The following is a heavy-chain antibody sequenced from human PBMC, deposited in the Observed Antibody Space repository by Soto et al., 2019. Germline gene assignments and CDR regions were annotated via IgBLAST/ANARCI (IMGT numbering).Heavy chain of an antibody. V-gene: IGHV1-46*03. CDR2: INPSGGST. CDR3: AREGYCSGGSCRGYYFDY. J-gene: IGHJ4*02. D-gene: IGHD2-15*01. CDR1: GYTFTSYS. Sequence: GASVKVSCKASGYTFTSYSMHWVRQAPGQGIEWMGIINPSGGSTSYAQKFQGRVTMTRDTSTSTVYMELSSLRSEDTAVYYSAREGYCSGGSCRGYYFDYWGQGTLVTVSS.